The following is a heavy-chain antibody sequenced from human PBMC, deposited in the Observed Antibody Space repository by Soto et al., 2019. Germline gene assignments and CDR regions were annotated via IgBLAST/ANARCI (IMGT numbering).Heavy chain of an antibody. V-gene: IGHV1-69*02. D-gene: IGHD3-3*01. J-gene: IGHJ6*03. CDR2: IIPILGIA. Sequence: QVQLVQSGAEVKKPGSSVKVSCKASGGTFSSYTISWVRQAPGQGLEWMGRIIPILGIANYAQKFQGRVTITADKSTSTAYMELSSLRSEDTAVYYCARGLRFGVDHYYYYYYMDVWGKGTTVTVSS. CDR1: GGTFSSYT. CDR3: ARGLRFGVDHYYYYYYMDV.